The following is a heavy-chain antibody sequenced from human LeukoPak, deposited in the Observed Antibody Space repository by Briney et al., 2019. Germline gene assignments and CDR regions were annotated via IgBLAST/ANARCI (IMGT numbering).Heavy chain of an antibody. CDR2: FYYSGST. Sequence: SETLSLTCAVSGGSISSSSYYWGWIRQPPGKGLEWIGIFYYSGSTYYNPSLKSRVTISVDTSKNQFSLKLSSVTAADTAVYYCARGTYYYYYMDVWGKGTTVTVSS. CDR3: ARGTYYYYYMDV. D-gene: IGHD1-7*01. J-gene: IGHJ6*03. CDR1: GGSISSSSYY. V-gene: IGHV4-39*07.